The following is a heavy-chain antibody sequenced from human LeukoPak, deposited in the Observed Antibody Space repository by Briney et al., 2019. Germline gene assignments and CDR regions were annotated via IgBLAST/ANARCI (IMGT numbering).Heavy chain of an antibody. J-gene: IGHJ5*02. CDR2: INPNSGGT. D-gene: IGHD2-2*02. CDR1: GYTFTGYY. Sequence: GASVKVSCKASGYTFTGYYMHWVRQAPGQGLEWMGWINPNSGGTNYAQKFQGRVTMTRDTPISTAYMELSRLRSDDTAVYYCARGYCSSTSCYRDKGFWFDPWGQGTLVTVSS. CDR3: ARGYCSSTSCYRDKGFWFDP. V-gene: IGHV1-2*02.